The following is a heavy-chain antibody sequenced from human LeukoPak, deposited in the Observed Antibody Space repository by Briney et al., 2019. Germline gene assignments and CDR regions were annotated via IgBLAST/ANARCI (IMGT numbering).Heavy chain of an antibody. CDR1: GYTLTGYY. CDR3: ARDGYCSGGSCYSPYSFDP. D-gene: IGHD2-15*01. Sequence: ASVKVSCKASGYTLTGYYMHWVRQAPGQGLEWMGWINPNSGGTNYAQKFQGRVTMTRDTSISTAYMELSRLRSDDTAVYYCARDGYCSGGSCYSPYSFDPWGQGTLVTVSS. CDR2: INPNSGGT. J-gene: IGHJ5*02. V-gene: IGHV1-2*02.